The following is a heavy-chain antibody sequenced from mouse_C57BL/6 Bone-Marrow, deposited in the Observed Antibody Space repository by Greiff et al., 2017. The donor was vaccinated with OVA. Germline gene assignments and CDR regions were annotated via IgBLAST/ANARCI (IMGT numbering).Heavy chain of an antibody. J-gene: IGHJ3*01. V-gene: IGHV5-4*01. CDR1: GFTFSSYA. Sequence: EVHLVESGGGLVKPGGSLKLSCAASGFTFSSYAMSWVRQTPEKRLEWVATISDGGSYTYYPDNVKGRFTISRDNAKNNLYLQMSHLKSEDTAMYYCARGRLGRVRFAYWGQGTLVTVSA. D-gene: IGHD4-1*01. CDR3: ARGRLGRVRFAY. CDR2: ISDGGSYT.